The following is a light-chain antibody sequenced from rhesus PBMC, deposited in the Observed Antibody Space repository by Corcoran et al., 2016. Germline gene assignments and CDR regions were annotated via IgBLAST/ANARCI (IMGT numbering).Light chain of an antibody. J-gene: IGKJ3*01. CDR3: QQHNSHPFT. V-gene: IGKV1-28*03. CDR1: QGISSY. Sequence: DIQMTQYPSSLSASVGDTVTITCRASQGISSYLNWFQQKPGNALKLLIYAASSLQSGVPSRFSGSGSGTDFTLTISSLQPEDFAAYYCQQHNSHPFTFGPGTKLDIK. CDR2: AAS.